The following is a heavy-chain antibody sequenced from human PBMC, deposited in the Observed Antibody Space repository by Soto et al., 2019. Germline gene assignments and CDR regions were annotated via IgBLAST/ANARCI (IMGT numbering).Heavy chain of an antibody. Sequence: QALTVTVVISGDSVSSDNAAWNLIRPSPSRGLEWLGRTYYRSKWYNDYAVSVKSRITINPDTSKNQFSLQLNAVTPEDTAVYYCARGMDCSSTSCNFNWFDPWGQGTLVTVSS. J-gene: IGHJ5*02. V-gene: IGHV6-1*01. CDR1: GDSVSSDNAA. CDR3: ARGMDCSSTSCNFNWFDP. CDR2: TYYRSKWYN. D-gene: IGHD2-2*01.